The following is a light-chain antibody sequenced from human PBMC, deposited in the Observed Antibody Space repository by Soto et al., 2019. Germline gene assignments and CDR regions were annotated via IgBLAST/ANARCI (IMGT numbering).Light chain of an antibody. CDR3: SSYTTTYTWM. J-gene: IGLJ3*02. Sequence: QSALTQPASVSGSPGQSITISCTGTRSDVGYYDYVSWYQQHPGKAPTLVIYDVSHRPSGVSDRFSGSKSGNTASLTISGLQAEDEVDYYCSSYTTTYTWMFGGGTKLTVL. CDR1: RSDVGYYDY. V-gene: IGLV2-14*01. CDR2: DVS.